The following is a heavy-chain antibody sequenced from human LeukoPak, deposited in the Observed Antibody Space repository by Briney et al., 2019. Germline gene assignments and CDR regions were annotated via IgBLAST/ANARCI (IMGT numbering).Heavy chain of an antibody. CDR2: ISSTSSNI. J-gene: IGHJ4*02. D-gene: IGHD1-26*01. Sequence: PGGSLRLSCAASGFTFSPYSMNWVRQAPGKGLEWVSSISSTSSNIYYADSVKGRFTISRDNAKNSLYLQMNSLRAEDTAVYYCARDPLGAPHFDYWGQGTLVTVSS. CDR3: ARDPLGAPHFDY. V-gene: IGHV3-48*04. CDR1: GFTFSPYS.